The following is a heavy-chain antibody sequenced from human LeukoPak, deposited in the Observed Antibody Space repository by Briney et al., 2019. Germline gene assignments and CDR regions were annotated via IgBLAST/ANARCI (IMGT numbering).Heavy chain of an antibody. CDR2: IYYSGST. Sequence: SETLSLTCTVSGGSISSSSYYWGWIRQPPGKGLELIGNIYYSGSTYYNPSLKSRVTISVDTSENQFSLKLSSVTAADTAVYYCARRFISVVVAPDWFDPWGQGTLVTVSS. J-gene: IGHJ5*02. V-gene: IGHV4-39*01. CDR1: GGSISSSSYY. D-gene: IGHD2-15*01. CDR3: ARRFISVVVAPDWFDP.